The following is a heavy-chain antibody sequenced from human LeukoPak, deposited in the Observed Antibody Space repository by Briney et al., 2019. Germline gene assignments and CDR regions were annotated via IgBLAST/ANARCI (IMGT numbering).Heavy chain of an antibody. CDR2: FDPEDGET. CDR3: ATLVRGVIHNWFDP. CDR1: GYTLTELS. D-gene: IGHD3-10*01. J-gene: IGHJ5*02. Sequence: ASVKVSFKVSGYTLTELSMHWVRQAPGKGLEWMGGFDPEDGETIYAQKFQGRVTMTEDTSTDTAYMELSSLRSEDTAVYYCATLVRGVIHNWFDPWGQGTLVTVSS. V-gene: IGHV1-24*01.